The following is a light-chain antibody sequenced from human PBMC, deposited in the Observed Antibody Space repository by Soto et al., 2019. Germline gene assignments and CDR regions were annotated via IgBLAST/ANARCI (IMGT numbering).Light chain of an antibody. CDR1: QSVDIN. Sequence: EIFLTQSPCTLSVSAVDIVTLSCRASQSVDINLAWYQQRAGQAPRLLVYGASTKATDMPGRFSGRGSGTEFTLTINNLQSEDFAVYYCQQYRNWPRTFGQGTKVDIK. CDR2: GAS. V-gene: IGKV3-15*01. J-gene: IGKJ1*01. CDR3: QQYRNWPRT.